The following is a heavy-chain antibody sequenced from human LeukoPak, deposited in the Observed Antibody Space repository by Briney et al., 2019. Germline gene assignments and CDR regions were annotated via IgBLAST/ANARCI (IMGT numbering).Heavy chain of an antibody. J-gene: IGHJ4*02. CDR1: GFTFNSYG. V-gene: IGHV3-30*18. D-gene: IGHD6-13*01. CDR3: AKDRFDSLLTAAGKY. Sequence: PGRSLRLSCAASGFTFNSYGMHWVRQAPGKGLEWVAVISYDGSNKYYADSVKGRFTISRDNSKNTLYLQMNSLRAEDTAVYYCAKDRFDSLLTAAGKYWGQGTLVTVSS. CDR2: ISYDGSNK.